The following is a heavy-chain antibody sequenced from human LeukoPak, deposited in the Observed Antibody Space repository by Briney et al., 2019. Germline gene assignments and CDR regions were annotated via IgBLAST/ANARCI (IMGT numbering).Heavy chain of an antibody. CDR1: GYTFTSYD. CDR2: MNPNSGNT. D-gene: IGHD2-2*02. Sequence: ASVKVSCKASGYTFTSYDINWVRQATGQGLEWMGWMNPNSGNTGYAQKFQGRVTMTRNTSISTAYMELSSLRSEDTAVYHCARGSTDIVVVPAAIVVDYYYYMDVWGKGTTVTVSS. J-gene: IGHJ6*03. V-gene: IGHV1-8*01. CDR3: ARGSTDIVVVPAAIVVDYYYYMDV.